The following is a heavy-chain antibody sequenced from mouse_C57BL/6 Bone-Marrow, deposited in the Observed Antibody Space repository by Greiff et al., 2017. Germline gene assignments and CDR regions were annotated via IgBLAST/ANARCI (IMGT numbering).Heavy chain of an antibody. D-gene: IGHD1-1*01. V-gene: IGHV3-6*01. CDR2: ISYDGSN. CDR3: AKLLRPWYFDV. J-gene: IGHJ1*01. Sequence: EVKLVESGPGLVKPSQSLSLTCSVTGYSITSGYYWNWIRQFPGNKLEWMGYISYDGSNNYNPSLKNRISITRDTSKNQFFLKLNSVTTEDTATYYCAKLLRPWYFDVWGPGTTVTVSS. CDR1: GYSITSGYY.